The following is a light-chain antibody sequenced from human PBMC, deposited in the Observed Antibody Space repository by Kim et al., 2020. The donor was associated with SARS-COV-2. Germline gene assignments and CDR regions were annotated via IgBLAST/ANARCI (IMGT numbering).Light chain of an antibody. Sequence: SVGDRVTISCLASQSISSYLNWYQQKPGKAPKLLIYAASRLQSGVPSRFSGSGSGTDFTLTISSLQPEDFATYYCQQSYSTPELTFGGGTKVDIK. CDR2: AAS. CDR3: QQSYSTPELT. V-gene: IGKV1-39*01. J-gene: IGKJ4*01. CDR1: QSISSY.